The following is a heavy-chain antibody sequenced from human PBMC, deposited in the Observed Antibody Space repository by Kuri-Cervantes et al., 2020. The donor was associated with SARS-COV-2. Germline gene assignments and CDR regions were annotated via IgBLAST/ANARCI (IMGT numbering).Heavy chain of an antibody. CDR3: AKDQFLRWPDDGMDV. D-gene: IGHD1-14*01. V-gene: IGHV3-23*03. CDR1: GFTFSSYA. J-gene: IGHJ6*02. Sequence: GGSLRLSCAASGFTFSSYAMSWVRQAPGKGLEWVSVIYSGGSSTYYADSVKGRFTISRDNSKNTLYLQMNSLRAEDTAVYYCAKDQFLRWPDDGMDVWGQGTTVTVSS. CDR2: IYSGGSST.